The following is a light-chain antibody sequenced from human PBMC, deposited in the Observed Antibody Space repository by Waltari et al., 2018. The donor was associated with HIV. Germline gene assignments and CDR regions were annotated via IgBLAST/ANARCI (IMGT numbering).Light chain of an antibody. CDR2: DDS. Sequence: SALTQPASVSGSPGQSLTISCTGTNRDVGSYNLVSWYQQHPGKAPKLMIYDDSKRPSGISNRFSGSKSGNSASLTISGLQAEDEAEYFCCSYAGTITPYVFGIGTKVTVL. J-gene: IGLJ1*01. CDR3: CSYAGTITPYV. V-gene: IGLV2-23*01. CDR1: NRDVGSYNL.